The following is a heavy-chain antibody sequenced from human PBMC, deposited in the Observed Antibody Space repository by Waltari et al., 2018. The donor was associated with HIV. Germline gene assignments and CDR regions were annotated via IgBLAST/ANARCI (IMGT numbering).Heavy chain of an antibody. CDR1: GDSVSSNSAA. J-gene: IGHJ4*02. CDR3: ARGSNKLLDY. V-gene: IGHV6-1*01. CDR2: TYYMSKWYN. D-gene: IGHD1-26*01. Sequence: QVQLQQSGPGLVKPSQTLSLTCAISGDSVSSNSAAWNWIRQSPSRGLEWQGRTYYMSKWYNDYALFVKGRVTITPDTSGNQFSLQLNSVTPEDTAVYYCARGSNKLLDYWGQGTLVTVSS.